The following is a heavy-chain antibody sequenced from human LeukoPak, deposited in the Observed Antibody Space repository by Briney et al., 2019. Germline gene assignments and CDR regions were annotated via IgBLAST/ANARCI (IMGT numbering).Heavy chain of an antibody. Sequence: PSETLSLTCTVSGGSISSSSYYWGWIRQPPGKGLEWIGSIYYSGSTYYNPSLKSRVTISVDTSRNQFSLKLSSVTAADTAVYYCAREAAVVHWGQGTLVTVSS. D-gene: IGHD6-19*01. J-gene: IGHJ4*02. V-gene: IGHV4-39*07. CDR1: GGSISSSSYY. CDR2: IYYSGST. CDR3: AREAAVVH.